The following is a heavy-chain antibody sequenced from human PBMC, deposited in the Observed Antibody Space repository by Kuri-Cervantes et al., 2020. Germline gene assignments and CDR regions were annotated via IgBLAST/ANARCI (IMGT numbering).Heavy chain of an antibody. CDR1: GFTFSSYA. V-gene: IGHV3-23*01. Sequence: GESLKISCAASGFTFSSYAMSWVRQAPGKGLEWVSAISGSGGSTYYVDSVKGRFTISRDNSKNTLYLQMNSLRAEDTAVYYCAKDGEDIVVVPAAMSEPPHYYGMDVWGQGTTVTVSS. CDR2: ISGSGGST. J-gene: IGHJ6*02. D-gene: IGHD2-2*01. CDR3: AKDGEDIVVVPAAMSEPPHYYGMDV.